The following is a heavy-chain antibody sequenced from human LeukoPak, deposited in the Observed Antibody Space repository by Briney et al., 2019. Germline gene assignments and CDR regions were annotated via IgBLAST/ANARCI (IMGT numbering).Heavy chain of an antibody. J-gene: IGHJ4*02. V-gene: IGHV1-2*02. D-gene: IGHD1-14*01. CDR2: INPNSGVT. CDR1: GYTFTAFY. CDR3: ARSYHPIAAPWY. Sequence: ASVKVSCKASGYTFTAFYMHWVRQVPGQGLEWMGWINPNSGVTDYAQNFQGRVTMTRDTSISTAYMELSRLRSDDTAVYYCARSYHPIAAPWYWGQGTLVTVSS.